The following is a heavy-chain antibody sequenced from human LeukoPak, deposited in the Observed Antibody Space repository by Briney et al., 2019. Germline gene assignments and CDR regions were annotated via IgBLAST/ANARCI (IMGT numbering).Heavy chain of an antibody. CDR2: IIPIFGTA. Sequence: SVKVSCKASGGTFSSYAISWVRQAPGQGLEWMGGIIPIFGTANYAQKFQGRVTITADESTSTAYMELSSLRSEDTAVYYCARLGTGYSSSWYKDYWGQGTLVTVSS. D-gene: IGHD6-13*01. J-gene: IGHJ4*02. CDR1: GGTFSSYA. V-gene: IGHV1-69*01. CDR3: ARLGTGYSSSWYKDY.